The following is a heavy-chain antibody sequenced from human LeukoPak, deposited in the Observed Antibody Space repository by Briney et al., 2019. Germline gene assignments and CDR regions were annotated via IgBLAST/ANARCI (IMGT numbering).Heavy chain of an antibody. D-gene: IGHD3-16*02. V-gene: IGHV1-18*01. CDR1: GYTFTSYG. Sequence: GASVKVSCKASGYTFTSYGISWVRQAPGQGLEWMGWISAYNANTNYAQKFQGRVTMTTDTSTSTAYMGLRSLRSDDTAVYYCAKTLGGIIVNYIDYWGQGTLVTVSS. CDR3: AKTLGGIIVNYIDY. J-gene: IGHJ4*02. CDR2: ISAYNANT.